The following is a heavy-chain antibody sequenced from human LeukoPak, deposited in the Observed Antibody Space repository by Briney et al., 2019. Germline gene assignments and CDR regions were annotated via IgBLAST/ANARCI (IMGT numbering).Heavy chain of an antibody. Sequence: GGSLRLSCGASGFTFSRYSMNWVRQAPGKGLEWVAVISHDGSNTDYTDSVKGRFTISRDNSKNTLYLQMNSLRAEDTAVYYCAKEMKPWMHFDYWGQGTLVTVSS. CDR3: AKEMKPWMHFDY. D-gene: IGHD5-12*01. J-gene: IGHJ4*02. CDR1: GFTFSRYS. V-gene: IGHV3-30*18. CDR2: ISHDGSNT.